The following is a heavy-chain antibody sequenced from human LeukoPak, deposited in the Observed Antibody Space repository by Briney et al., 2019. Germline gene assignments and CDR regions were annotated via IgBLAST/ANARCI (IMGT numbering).Heavy chain of an antibody. Sequence: PGGSLRLSCAASGFTFSRYWMHWVRQAPGKGLVWVSLIKNDGSSTTYTDSVEGRFTISRDNAKNTLFLQMNSLRADDTAIYYCARALGGQGGHWGQGTLVTVSS. CDR2: IKNDGSST. J-gene: IGHJ4*02. CDR3: ARALGGQGGH. D-gene: IGHD1-26*01. CDR1: GFTFSRYW. V-gene: IGHV3-74*03.